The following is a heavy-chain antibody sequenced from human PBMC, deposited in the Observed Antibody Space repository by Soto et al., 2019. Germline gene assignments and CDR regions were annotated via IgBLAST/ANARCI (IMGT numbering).Heavy chain of an antibody. CDR3: ASPEVVGTARDRYFDF. CDR2: IKTKAISYAT. CDR1: GYTFSDYY. Sequence: VQLVESGGGLVKPGGSLRLSCVASGYTFSDYYMSWVRQSPGKGLEWVGRIKTKAISYATQYAASVKGRFTVSRDDSRNSFYLQMDSLKSEDTAVYYCASPEVVGTARDRYFDFWGRGTLVTVSS. J-gene: IGHJ2*01. V-gene: IGHV3-72*01. D-gene: IGHD2-15*01.